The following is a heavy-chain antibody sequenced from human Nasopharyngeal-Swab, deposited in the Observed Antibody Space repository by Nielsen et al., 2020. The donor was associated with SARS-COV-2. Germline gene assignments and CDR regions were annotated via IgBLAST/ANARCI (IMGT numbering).Heavy chain of an antibody. D-gene: IGHD1-26*01. J-gene: IGHJ3*02. Sequence: WIRQPPGKGLEWIGYIYYSGSTSYNPSLKSRVTISVDTSKNQISLKVRSVTAADTAVYYCARGSDYRAFDIWGQGTMVTVSS. CDR3: ARGSDYRAFDI. V-gene: IGHV4-59*01. CDR2: IYYSGST.